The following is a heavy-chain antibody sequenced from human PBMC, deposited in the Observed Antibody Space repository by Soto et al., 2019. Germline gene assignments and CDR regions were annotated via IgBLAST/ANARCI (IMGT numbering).Heavy chain of an antibody. D-gene: IGHD2-2*02. V-gene: IGHV4-34*01. CDR2: INHSGST. J-gene: IGHJ4*02. CDR1: GGSFSGYY. Sequence: SETLSLTCAVYGGSFSGYYWSWIRQPPGKGLEWIGEINHSGSTNYNPSLKSRVTISVDTSKNQFSLKLSSVTAADTAVYYCATNSRRADPAAIPDYWGQGTLVTVSS. CDR3: ATNSRRADPAAIPDY.